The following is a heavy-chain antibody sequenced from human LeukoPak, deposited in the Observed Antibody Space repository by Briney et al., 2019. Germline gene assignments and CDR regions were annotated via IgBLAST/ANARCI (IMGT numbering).Heavy chain of an antibody. CDR3: ARVLSSSWSGCYYYMDV. CDR1: GGSISSHY. J-gene: IGHJ6*03. V-gene: IGHV4-59*11. CDR2: IYYSGST. Sequence: PSETLSLTCTVSGGSISSHYWSWIRQPPGKGLEWIGYIYYSGSTNYNPSLKSRVTISVDTSKNQFSLKLSSVTAADTAVYYCARVLSSSWSGCYYYMDVWGKGTTVTVSS. D-gene: IGHD6-6*01.